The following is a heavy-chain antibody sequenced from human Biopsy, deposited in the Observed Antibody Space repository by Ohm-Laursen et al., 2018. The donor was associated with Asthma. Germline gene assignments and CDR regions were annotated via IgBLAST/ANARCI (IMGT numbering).Heavy chain of an antibody. CDR3: ARKAGSWISRTCYSVDF. J-gene: IGHJ4*02. CDR2: INSVFGTT. Sequence: ASVKASCKSLGGTFNTYVIGWVRQAPGQGLEWMGGINSVFGTTTYPLKFQERVTITADDSTSTVYMELSSLRFEDTAVYYCARKAGSWISRTCYSVDFWGQGTLVTVSS. CDR1: GGTFNTYV. D-gene: IGHD2-15*01. V-gene: IGHV1-69*13.